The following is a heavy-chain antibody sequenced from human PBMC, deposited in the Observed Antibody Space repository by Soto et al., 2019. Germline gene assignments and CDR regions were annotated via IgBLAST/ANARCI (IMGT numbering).Heavy chain of an antibody. J-gene: IGHJ4*02. Sequence: PGGPLRLSCTSSGFSSSNYSMHWVRQAPGKGLEWVAVIWHDGSNKYYVDSGKGRFTISRDNSKNTLSRQMNSLRVKDTDMYYCARSPRVPNPLPADYWGQGTLVTVSS. CDR3: ARSPRVPNPLPADY. V-gene: IGHV3-33*03. CDR1: GFSSSNYS. D-gene: IGHD3-3*01. CDR2: IWHDGSNK.